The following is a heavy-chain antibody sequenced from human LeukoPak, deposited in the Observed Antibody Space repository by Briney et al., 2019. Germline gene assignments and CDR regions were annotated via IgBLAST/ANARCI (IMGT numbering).Heavy chain of an antibody. CDR1: GGSISTYY. Sequence: SETLSLTCSVSGGSISTYYWSWIRQPPGKGLEWIGYIYYSGSTNYNPSLKSRVTISLDTSKIQFSLKLSSVTAADTAVYYCARQGYCSSTSCYATPDFDYWGRGTLVTVSS. CDR3: ARQGYCSSTSCYATPDFDY. J-gene: IGHJ4*02. D-gene: IGHD2-2*01. V-gene: IGHV4-59*01. CDR2: IYYSGST.